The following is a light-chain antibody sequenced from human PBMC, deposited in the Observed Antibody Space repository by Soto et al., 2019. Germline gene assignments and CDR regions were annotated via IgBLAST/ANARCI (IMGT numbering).Light chain of an antibody. Sequence: DIQMTQSPATLSASVGDRVAITCRASQSVSIWLAWYQQKPGNAPRLLIYEASSLKSGVPSRFSGSGSGTEFTLTITSLQPDDFATYYCQQYYDYPWMFGQGTKVEIK. J-gene: IGKJ1*01. V-gene: IGKV1-5*01. CDR2: EAS. CDR3: QQYYDYPWM. CDR1: QSVSIW.